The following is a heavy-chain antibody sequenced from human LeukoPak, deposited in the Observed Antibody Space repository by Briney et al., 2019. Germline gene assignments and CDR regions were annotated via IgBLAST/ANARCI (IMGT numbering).Heavy chain of an antibody. V-gene: IGHV1-69*13. CDR1: GGTFSSYA. CDR3: ARFELFGVTSYYFDY. D-gene: IGHD3-3*01. Sequence: ASVKVSCKASGGTFSSYAISWVRQAPGQGLEWMGGIIPIFGTANYAQKFQGRVTITADESTSTAYMELSSLRSEDTAVYYCARFELFGVTSYYFDYWGQGTLVTVSS. CDR2: IIPIFGTA. J-gene: IGHJ4*02.